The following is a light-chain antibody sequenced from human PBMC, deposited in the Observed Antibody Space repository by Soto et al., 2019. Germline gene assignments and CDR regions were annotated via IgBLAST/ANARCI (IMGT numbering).Light chain of an antibody. Sequence: DSQMTQYPSTLSASIGDRVTITCRAGQSISSWLDWYQQKPGKAPKLLISKASTLQSGVPPRFSGSGSGTEFALTISSLQPDDFATYYCQQYESYPITFGGGTKVEIK. V-gene: IGKV1-5*03. CDR3: QQYESYPIT. CDR2: KAS. J-gene: IGKJ4*01. CDR1: QSISSW.